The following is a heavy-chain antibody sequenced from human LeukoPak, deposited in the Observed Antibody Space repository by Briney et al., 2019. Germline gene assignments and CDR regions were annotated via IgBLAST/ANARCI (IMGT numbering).Heavy chain of an antibody. CDR3: ARGGTDYDFLTGYYPTYFFDS. D-gene: IGHD3-9*01. V-gene: IGHV4-59*01. Sequence: SETLSLTCTVSGGSIRTNYWSWIRQPPGKGLEWIGYIYSNGNTKYNPSLESRVTISVDTSKNQFSLKLTSETAADTAVYYCARGGTDYDFLTGYYPTYFFDSWGQGTLVTVSS. CDR2: IYSNGNT. J-gene: IGHJ4*02. CDR1: GGSIRTNY.